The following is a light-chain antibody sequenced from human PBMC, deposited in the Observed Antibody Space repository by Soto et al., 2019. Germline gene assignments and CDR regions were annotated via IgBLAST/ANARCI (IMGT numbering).Light chain of an antibody. CDR2: WAS. CDR1: QSVLYNSNSKNY. Sequence: DIVMTQSPDSLAVSLGERATINCKSSQSVLYNSNSKNYLAWYQQRPGQPPKLLIYWASTRESGVPDRFSGSGSETYFTLTITSLQAEDVAVYYCQQYESTPPTFGQGTKLEIK. V-gene: IGKV4-1*01. CDR3: QQYESTPPT. J-gene: IGKJ2*01.